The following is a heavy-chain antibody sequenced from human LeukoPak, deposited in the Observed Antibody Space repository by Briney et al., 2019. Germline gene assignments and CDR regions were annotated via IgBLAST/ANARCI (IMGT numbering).Heavy chain of an antibody. Sequence: GGSLRLSCAASGFTFSSYSMNWVRQAPGKGLEWVSSISSSSSYIYYADSVKGRFTISRDNSKNTLYLQMNSLRAEDTAVYCCAKAETMVRVVITNCFDPWGQGTLVIVSS. CDR3: AKAETMVRVVITNCFDP. J-gene: IGHJ5*02. D-gene: IGHD3-10*01. CDR1: GFTFSSYS. V-gene: IGHV3-21*01. CDR2: ISSSSSYI.